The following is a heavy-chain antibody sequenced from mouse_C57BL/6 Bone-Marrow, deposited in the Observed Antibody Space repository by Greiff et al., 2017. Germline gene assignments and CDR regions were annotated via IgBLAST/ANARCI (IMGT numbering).Heavy chain of an antibody. CDR1: GFNIKDDY. CDR3: TTSIYYGNPYYFDY. D-gene: IGHD2-1*01. V-gene: IGHV14-4*01. CDR2: IDPENGDT. J-gene: IGHJ2*01. Sequence: VQLKQSGAELVRPGASVKLSCTASGFNIKDDYMHWVKQRPEQGLEWIGWIDPENGDTEYASKFQGKATITADTSYNTAYLQLSSLTSEDTAFYYCTTSIYYGNPYYFDYWGQGTTLTVSS.